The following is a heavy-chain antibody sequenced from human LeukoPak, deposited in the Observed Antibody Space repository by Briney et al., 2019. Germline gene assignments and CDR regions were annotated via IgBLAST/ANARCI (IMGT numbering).Heavy chain of an antibody. V-gene: IGHV3-30-3*01. CDR3: ARYYYDSSGYYYGGGYFQH. D-gene: IGHD3-22*01. J-gene: IGHJ1*01. Sequence: PGGSLRLSCAASGFTFSSYAMHWVRQAPGKGLEWVAVISYDGGNKYYADSVKGRFTISRDNSKNTLYLQMNSLRAEDTAVYYCARYYYDSSGYYYGGGYFQHWGQGTLVTVSS. CDR1: GFTFSSYA. CDR2: ISYDGGNK.